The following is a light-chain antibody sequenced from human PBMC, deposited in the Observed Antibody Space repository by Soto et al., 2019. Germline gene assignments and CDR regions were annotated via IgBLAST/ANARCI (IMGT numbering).Light chain of an antibody. CDR2: KAS. CDR3: QHYNSYSEA. CDR1: QTISSW. Sequence: DIQMTQSPATLSGSVGDRVTITCRASQTISSWLAWYQQKPGKAPKLLIYKASTLKSGVPSRFSGSGSGTEFTLTISRLQPDDFATYYCQHYNSYSEAFGQGTTGDIK. J-gene: IGKJ1*01. V-gene: IGKV1-5*03.